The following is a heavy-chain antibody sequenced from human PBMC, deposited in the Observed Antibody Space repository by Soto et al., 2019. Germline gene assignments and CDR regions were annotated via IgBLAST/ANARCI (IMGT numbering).Heavy chain of an antibody. V-gene: IGHV2-5*02. D-gene: IGHD3-3*01. CDR3: AHSKDYEFWSGYPWVH. Sequence: QITLKESGPTLVKPTQPLTLTCTFSGFSLSTSGVGVGWIRQPPGKALEWLALIYWDDDKRYSPSLKSRLTITNDTSKNQVVHTMTNMDPVDTATYYCAHSKDYEFWSGYPWVHWGQGTLVTVSS. CDR1: GFSLSTSGVG. CDR2: IYWDDDK. J-gene: IGHJ4*02.